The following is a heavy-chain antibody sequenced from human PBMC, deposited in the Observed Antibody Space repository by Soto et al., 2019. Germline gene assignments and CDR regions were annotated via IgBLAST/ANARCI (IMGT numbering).Heavy chain of an antibody. J-gene: IGHJ4*02. D-gene: IGHD3-3*01. V-gene: IGHV4-4*02. Sequence: SETPFLTHAVSGGSISSSNRWRWVPPPPGKGLEWIGENYHSGSTNYNPSLKSRVTISVDKSKNQFSLKLSSVTAADTAVYYCVKTYYGFWSGYSQNKYFDYWGQGTLVTVSS. CDR2: NYHSGST. CDR1: GGSISSSNR. CDR3: VKTYYGFWSGYSQNKYFDY.